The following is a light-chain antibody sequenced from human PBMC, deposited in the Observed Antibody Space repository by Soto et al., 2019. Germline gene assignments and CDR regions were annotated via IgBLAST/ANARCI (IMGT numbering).Light chain of an antibody. V-gene: IGLV2-11*01. Sequence: QSALAQPRSVSGSPGQLLTISCTGPSSDVDDYRYVSWYQQYPGKAPKLVIYDGTKRPSGVPDRFSGSNSGNTASLTISGLQAEDEADYYCCSYVTTPEIFGTGTKVTVL. CDR2: DGT. J-gene: IGLJ1*01. CDR3: CSYVTTPEI. CDR1: SSDVDDYRY.